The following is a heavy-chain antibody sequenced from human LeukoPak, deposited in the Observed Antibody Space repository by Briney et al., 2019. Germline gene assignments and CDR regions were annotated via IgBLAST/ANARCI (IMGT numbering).Heavy chain of an antibody. CDR2: ISSSGSTI. CDR1: GFTFSDYY. J-gene: IGHJ5*02. D-gene: IGHD3-16*02. CDR3: ARAGFLITFGGVIS. V-gene: IGHV3-11*04. Sequence: GGSLRLSCAASGFTFSDYYMSWIRQAPGKGLEWVSSISSSGSTIYYADSVKGRFTISRDNAKNSLYLQMNSLRAEDTAIYYCARAGFLITFGGVISWGQGTLVTVSS.